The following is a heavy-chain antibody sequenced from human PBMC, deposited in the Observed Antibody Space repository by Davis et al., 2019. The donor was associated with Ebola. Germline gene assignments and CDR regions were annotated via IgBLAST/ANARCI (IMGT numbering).Heavy chain of an antibody. CDR3: ASWYCSSTSCYFGY. D-gene: IGHD2-2*01. Sequence: SLRLSCAASGFTFSDYYMSWIRQAPGKGLEWVSYISSSGSTIYYADSAKGRFTISRDNAKNSLYLQMNSLRDEDTAVYYCASWYCSSTSCYFGYWGQGTLVTVSS. CDR1: GFTFSDYY. J-gene: IGHJ4*02. V-gene: IGHV3-11*04. CDR2: ISSSGSTI.